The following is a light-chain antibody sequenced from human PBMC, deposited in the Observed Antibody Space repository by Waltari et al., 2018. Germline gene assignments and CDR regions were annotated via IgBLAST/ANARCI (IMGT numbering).Light chain of an antibody. Sequence: QSALTQPRSVTGSPGQSVTISCTGITHDVAASNYVSWFPQHPGSAPKLLIFDISERPSGVPDRFSGSKSANTASLTISGLQPEDEATYFCCSFRGSYTYVFGPGTSVTV. CDR1: THDVAASNY. J-gene: IGLJ1*01. CDR3: CSFRGSYTYV. V-gene: IGLV2-11*01. CDR2: DIS.